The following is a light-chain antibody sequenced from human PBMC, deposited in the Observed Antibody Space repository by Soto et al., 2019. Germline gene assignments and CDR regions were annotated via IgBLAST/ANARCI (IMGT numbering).Light chain of an antibody. CDR2: DAT. Sequence: GDIVTITCRASQSISSYLNWYQQRPGKAPNLLIYDATRLHSGVPSRFSGSGSGTEFTLTISSLQPDDFATYYCQHYNSYSEAFGQGTKVDIK. J-gene: IGKJ1*01. V-gene: IGKV1-5*01. CDR3: QHYNSYSEA. CDR1: QSISSY.